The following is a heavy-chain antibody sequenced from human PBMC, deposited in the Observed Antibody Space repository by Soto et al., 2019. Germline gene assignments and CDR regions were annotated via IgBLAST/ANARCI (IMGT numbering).Heavy chain of an antibody. V-gene: IGHV1-3*01. CDR2: INPDNGNT. CDR3: ARAVGDSGSHWFDP. Sequence: ASVKVSCKASGYTFTRYTMNWVRQAPGQRLEWMGWINPDNGNTKSSQKFQDRVIITRDTSASTAYMDLSSLRFEDTAVYYCARAVGDSGSHWFDPWGQGSLVTVSS. CDR1: GYTFTRYT. J-gene: IGHJ5*02. D-gene: IGHD1-26*01.